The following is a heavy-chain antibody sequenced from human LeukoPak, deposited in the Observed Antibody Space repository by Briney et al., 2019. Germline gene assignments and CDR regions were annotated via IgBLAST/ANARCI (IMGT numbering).Heavy chain of an antibody. J-gene: IGHJ4*02. D-gene: IGHD6-19*01. CDR2: ITATGDTA. CDR1: GFTFIKFA. V-gene: IGHV3-23*01. CDR3: AGDRNSDWYSPLDY. Sequence: GSLRLSCVASGFTFIKFAMSWIRQAPGKGLEWVAIITATGDTAYYADSVKGRFTISRDNSRNTVYMQMDSLRAEDTAIYYCAGDRNSDWYSPLDYWGQGSQVTVSP.